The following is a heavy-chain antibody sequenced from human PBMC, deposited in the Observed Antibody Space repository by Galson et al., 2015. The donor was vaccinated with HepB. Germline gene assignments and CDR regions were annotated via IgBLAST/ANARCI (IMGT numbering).Heavy chain of an antibody. Sequence: SLRLSCAASGFTFSRSCLHWVRQAPGRGLVWVSRISRDGRTTSYADSVRGRFTISRDNAKNTLFLQMYTLSVEDTAVYYCARDSPRGFLEWLDISADSYYDKDVWGQGTKVTVSS. CDR1: GFTFSRSC. CDR2: ISRDGRTT. V-gene: IGHV3-74*01. J-gene: IGHJ6*02. D-gene: IGHD3-3*01. CDR3: ARDSPRGFLEWLDISADSYYDKDV.